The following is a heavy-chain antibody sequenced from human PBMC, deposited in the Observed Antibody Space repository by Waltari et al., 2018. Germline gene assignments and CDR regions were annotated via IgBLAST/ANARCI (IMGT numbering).Heavy chain of an antibody. J-gene: IGHJ3*02. CDR1: GYTFPSYD. CDR3: ATDYYDRGGAFDI. V-gene: IGHV1-8*01. D-gene: IGHD3-22*01. CDR2: MNPNSGNT. Sequence: QVQLVQSGAEVKKPGASVKVSCKASGYTFPSYDLNWVRQATGQGLEWMGWMNPNSGNTGYAQKFQGRVTMTRNTSISTAYMELSSLRSEDTAVYYCATDYYDRGGAFDIWGQGTMVTVSS.